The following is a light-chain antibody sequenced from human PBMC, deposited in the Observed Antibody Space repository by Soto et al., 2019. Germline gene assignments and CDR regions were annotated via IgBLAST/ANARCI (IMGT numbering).Light chain of an antibody. Sequence: QAVVTQEPSLTVSPGGTVTLTCGSSTGAVTSGHSPFWFQQKPGQAPRTLIYDTSNKHSWTPARFSGSLLGGKAALTLSGAQPEDEADYYCLVSYSGGRGVFGTGTKLTVL. CDR1: TGAVTSGHS. J-gene: IGLJ1*01. CDR2: DTS. V-gene: IGLV7-46*01. CDR3: LVSYSGGRGV.